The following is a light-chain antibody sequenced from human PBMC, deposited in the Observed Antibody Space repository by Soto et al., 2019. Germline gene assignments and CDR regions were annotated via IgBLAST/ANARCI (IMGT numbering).Light chain of an antibody. V-gene: IGKV1-5*01. J-gene: IGKJ1*01. CDR2: DAT. CDR3: QQFAKSST. Sequence: IQMTQSSSTLSASVGDRVTITCRASHNIERWMAWYQQKRGRAPSLLIFDATTLHSGVPSRFSGGGSGTEFTLTINGLQPDDFATYYCQQFAKSSTFGQGTTVEIK. CDR1: HNIERW.